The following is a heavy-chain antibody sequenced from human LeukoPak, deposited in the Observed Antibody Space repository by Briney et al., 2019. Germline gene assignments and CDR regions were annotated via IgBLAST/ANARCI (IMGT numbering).Heavy chain of an antibody. Sequence: ASVKLSCKASGYSFIGYHMHWVRQAPGPGLEWMGWTNPNTGGTKYAQKFLGRGTMTRDTSISTAYMELSSLRSDDTAVYFCASVEMATIGFEHWGQGTLVTVSS. CDR3: ASVEMATIGFEH. J-gene: IGHJ4*02. CDR2: TNPNTGGT. CDR1: GYSFIGYH. D-gene: IGHD5-24*01. V-gene: IGHV1-2*02.